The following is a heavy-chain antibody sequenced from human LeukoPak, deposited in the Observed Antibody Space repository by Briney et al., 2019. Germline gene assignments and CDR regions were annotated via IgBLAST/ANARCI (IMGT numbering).Heavy chain of an antibody. J-gene: IGHJ4*02. D-gene: IGHD4-17*01. CDR2: ISGNGGRT. CDR3: ANPYGDYARGY. CDR1: GFTFSSYA. Sequence: PGGSLRLSCAASGFTFSSYAMSWVRQAPGKGLEWVSSISGNGGRTYYADSVKGRFTISRDNSKNTLYLQMNSLRAEDTAVYYCANPYGDYARGYWGQGTLVTVSS. V-gene: IGHV3-23*01.